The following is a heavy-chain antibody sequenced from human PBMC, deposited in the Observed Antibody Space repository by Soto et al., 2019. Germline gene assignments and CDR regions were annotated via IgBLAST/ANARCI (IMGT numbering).Heavy chain of an antibody. CDR3: ARDLRAGGDY. CDR2: INPRADST. J-gene: IGHJ4*02. Sequence: QVQLVQSGAEVKKPGASVKVSCKASGYTLSDANINWVRQAPGQGPEWMGIINPRADSTNYAQKFLGRVTLTRETSPSTVYRELSSLRSEDTAVYYCARDLRAGGDYWGQGTLVTVSS. CDR1: GYTLSDAN. V-gene: IGHV1-46*01. D-gene: IGHD1-26*01.